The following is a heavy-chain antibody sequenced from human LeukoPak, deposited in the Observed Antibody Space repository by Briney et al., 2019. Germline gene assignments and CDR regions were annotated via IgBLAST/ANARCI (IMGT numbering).Heavy chain of an antibody. CDR3: ARDQRGPFYFDY. D-gene: IGHD3-3*02. V-gene: IGHV4-59*01. J-gene: IGHJ4*02. CDR1: GGSISTYY. CDR2: IYESGST. Sequence: SETLSLTCTVSGGSISTYYWSWLRQPPGKGLEWIGYIYESGSTNYNPSLKSRVAISVDTSKNQFSLKLSSVTAADTAVYYCARDQRGPFYFDYWGQGSLVTVSS.